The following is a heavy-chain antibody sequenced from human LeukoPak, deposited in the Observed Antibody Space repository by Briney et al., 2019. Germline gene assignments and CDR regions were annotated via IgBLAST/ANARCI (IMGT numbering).Heavy chain of an antibody. CDR3: ARVWGSSGLDY. Sequence: PGGSLRLSCAASGFTYSSYGMHWVRQAPGKGLEWVAVIWYDGSNKYYADSVKGRFTISRDNSKNTLYLQMNSLRAEDTAVYYCARVWGSSGLDYWGQGTLVTVSS. CDR1: GFTYSSYG. V-gene: IGHV3-33*01. J-gene: IGHJ4*02. CDR2: IWYDGSNK. D-gene: IGHD6-19*01.